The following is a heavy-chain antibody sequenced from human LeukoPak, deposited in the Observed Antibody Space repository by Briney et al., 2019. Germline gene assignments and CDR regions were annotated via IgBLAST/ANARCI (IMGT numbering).Heavy chain of an antibody. CDR2: ISGSGGST. CDR1: GFTFSSYA. Sequence: GGSLRLSCAASGFTFSSYAMSWVRQAPGKGLEWVSVISGSGGSTYYADSVKGRFTISRDSSKNTLYLQMDSLRAEDTAVYYCAKEQSSGWYGDAFDIWGQGTMVTVSS. V-gene: IGHV3-23*01. D-gene: IGHD6-19*01. J-gene: IGHJ3*02. CDR3: AKEQSSGWYGDAFDI.